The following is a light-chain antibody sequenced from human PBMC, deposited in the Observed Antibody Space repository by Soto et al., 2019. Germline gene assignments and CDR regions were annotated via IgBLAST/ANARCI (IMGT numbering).Light chain of an antibody. Sequence: DIVLTQSPATLSLSPGERATLSCRPSQSVATYLAWYQQKPGQAPRLLIYDAINRDTGIPPRFSGSGYGHDVILSISSLEPDDFAVYYCQQRSDWPSVTFGGGTKVEL. V-gene: IGKV3-11*01. CDR1: QSVATY. CDR3: QQRSDWPSVT. J-gene: IGKJ4*01. CDR2: DAI.